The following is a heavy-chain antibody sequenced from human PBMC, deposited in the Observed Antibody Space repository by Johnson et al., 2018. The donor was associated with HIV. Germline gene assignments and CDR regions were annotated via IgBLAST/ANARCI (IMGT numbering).Heavy chain of an antibody. D-gene: IGHD3-10*01. V-gene: IGHV3-7*02. CDR2: IKEDGSEK. CDR3: AKGLRPYGSGPSDAFDI. Sequence: VHLVESGGGLVQPVGSLRLSCGGSGLIFRTYWMSWVRQAPGKGLEWVANIKEDGSEKYYVDSVKGRFTISRDNSKNTLYLQMNSLRAEDTAVYYCAKGLRPYGSGPSDAFDIWGQGTMVTVSS. J-gene: IGHJ3*02. CDR1: GLIFRTYW.